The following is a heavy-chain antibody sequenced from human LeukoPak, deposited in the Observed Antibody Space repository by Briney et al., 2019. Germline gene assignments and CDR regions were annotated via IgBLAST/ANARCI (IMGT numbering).Heavy chain of an antibody. J-gene: IGHJ4*02. V-gene: IGHV3-11*04. Sequence: GGSLRLSCAASGFTFSDYYMSWIRQAPGKGLEWVSYISSSGSTIYYADSVKGRFTISRDNAKNSLYLQMNSLRAEDTAVYYCARETGYYDSSTYEPSQLDYWGQGTLVTVSS. CDR3: ARETGYYDSSTYEPSQLDY. D-gene: IGHD3-22*01. CDR2: ISSSGSTI. CDR1: GFTFSDYY.